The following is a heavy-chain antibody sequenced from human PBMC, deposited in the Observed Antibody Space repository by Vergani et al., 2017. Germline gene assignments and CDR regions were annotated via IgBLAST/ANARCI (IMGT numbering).Heavy chain of an antibody. J-gene: IGHJ3*02. CDR3: ARETPFYDILTGYYTGAFDI. V-gene: IGHV3-53*02. Sequence: EVQLVETGGGLIQPGGSLRLSCAASGFTVSSNYMSWVRQAPGKGLEWVSVIYSGGRTYYADSVKGRFTISRDNSKNTLYLQMNSLRAEDTAVYYCARETPFYDILTGYYTGAFDIWGQGTMVTVSS. CDR2: IYSGGRT. D-gene: IGHD3-9*01. CDR1: GFTVSSNY.